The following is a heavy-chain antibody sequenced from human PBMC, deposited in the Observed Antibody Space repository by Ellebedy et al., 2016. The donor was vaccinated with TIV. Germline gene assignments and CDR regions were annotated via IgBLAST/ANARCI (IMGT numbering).Heavy chain of an antibody. D-gene: IGHD3-10*01. CDR3: AAEGASGDYNSNGMDV. CDR1: GFTFTSSP. J-gene: IGHJ6*02. V-gene: IGHV1-58*01. Sequence: SVKVSXXASGFTFTSSPVQWVRQARGQRLERIGWIVVGSGNTNYAQKFQERVTITRDMSTSTAYMELSSLRSEDTAVYYCAAEGASGDYNSNGMDVWGQGTTVTVSS. CDR2: IVVGSGNT.